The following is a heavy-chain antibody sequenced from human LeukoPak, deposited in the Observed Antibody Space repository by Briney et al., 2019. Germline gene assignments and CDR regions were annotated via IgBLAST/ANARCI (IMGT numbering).Heavy chain of an antibody. CDR1: GGSISSYY. J-gene: IGHJ4*02. V-gene: IGHV4-59*08. CDR2: IYYSGST. D-gene: IGHD4-17*01. CDR3: AKTVYGEGHRDY. Sequence: SETLSLTCTVSGGSISSYYWSWIRQPPGKGLEWIGYIYYSGSTNYNPSLKSRVTISVDTSKNQFSLKLSSVTAADTAVYYCAKTVYGEGHRDYWGQGTLVTVSS.